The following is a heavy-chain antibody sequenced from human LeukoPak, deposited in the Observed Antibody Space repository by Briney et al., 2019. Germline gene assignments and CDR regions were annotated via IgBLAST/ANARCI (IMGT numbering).Heavy chain of an antibody. CDR3: ASPSLRGTMIVVAPMGDAFDI. CDR2: IIPILGIA. J-gene: IGHJ3*02. V-gene: IGHV1-69*02. Sequence: SVKVSCKASGYTFTGYYMHWVRQAPGQGLEWMGRIIPILGIANYAQKFQGRVTITADKSTSTAYMELSSLRSEDTAVYYCASPSLRGTMIVVAPMGDAFDIWGQGTMVTVSS. CDR1: GYTFTGYY. D-gene: IGHD3-22*01.